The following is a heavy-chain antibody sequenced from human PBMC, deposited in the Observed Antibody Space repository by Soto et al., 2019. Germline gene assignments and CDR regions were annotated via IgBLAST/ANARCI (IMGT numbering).Heavy chain of an antibody. CDR1: GGSFSGYY. D-gene: IGHD6-13*01. V-gene: IGHV4-34*01. CDR3: ARATGYSSSWYPFDY. J-gene: IGHJ4*02. Sequence: SETLSLTXAVYGGSFSGYYWSWIRQPPGKGLEWIGEINHSGSTNYNPSLKSRVTISVDTSKNQFSLKLSSVTAADTAVYYCARATGYSSSWYPFDYWGQGTLVTVSS. CDR2: INHSGST.